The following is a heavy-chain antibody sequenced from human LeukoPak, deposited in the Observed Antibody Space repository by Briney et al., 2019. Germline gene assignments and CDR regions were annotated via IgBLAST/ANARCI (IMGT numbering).Heavy chain of an antibody. Sequence: PGGSLRLSCAAYGFTLSSYEMNWVRQAPGKGLEGVSYISSSGTTIYYGDSVKGRFTISRDNAKNSLYLQMNSLRAEDTAVYYCARDNGDSSYAFDIWGQGTMVTVSS. CDR2: ISSSGTTI. D-gene: IGHD4-17*01. J-gene: IGHJ3*02. CDR1: GFTLSSYE. CDR3: ARDNGDSSYAFDI. V-gene: IGHV3-48*03.